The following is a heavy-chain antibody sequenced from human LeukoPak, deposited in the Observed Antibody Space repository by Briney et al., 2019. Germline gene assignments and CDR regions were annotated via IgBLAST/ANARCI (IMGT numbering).Heavy chain of an antibody. J-gene: IGHJ5*02. Sequence: SETLSLTCTVSGGSISSSSYYWGWIRQPPGKGLEWIGSIYYSGSTYYNPSLKSRVTISVDTSKNQFSLKLSSVTAADTAVYYCARHSAGPFDPWGQGTLVTVSS. CDR1: GGSISSSSYY. V-gene: IGHV4-39*01. D-gene: IGHD6-19*01. CDR3: ARHSAGPFDP. CDR2: IYYSGST.